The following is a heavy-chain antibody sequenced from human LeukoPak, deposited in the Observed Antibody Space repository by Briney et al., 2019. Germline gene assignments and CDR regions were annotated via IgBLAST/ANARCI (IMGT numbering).Heavy chain of an antibody. CDR1: GGSISSSSYY. J-gene: IGHJ4*02. D-gene: IGHD3-9*01. V-gene: IGHV4-39*07. CDR3: ARVRSYYDILTGYHPASFDY. CDR2: IYYSGST. Sequence: SETLSLTCTVSGGSISSSSYYWGWIRQPRGRGLEWIGSIYYSGSTYYNPSLKSRVTISVDTSKTQFSLKLSSVTAADTAVYYCARVRSYYDILTGYHPASFDYWGQGTLVTVSS.